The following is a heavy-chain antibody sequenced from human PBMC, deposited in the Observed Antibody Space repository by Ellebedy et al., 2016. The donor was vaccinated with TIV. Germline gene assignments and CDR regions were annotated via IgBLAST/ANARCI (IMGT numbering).Heavy chain of an antibody. Sequence: GGSLRLSXAASGFTFSSYGMHWVRQAPGKGLEWVAVISYDGSNKYYADSVKGRFTISRDNSKNTLYLQMNSLRAEDTAVYYCAKTRRIVATIGGALDYWGQGTLVTVSS. D-gene: IGHD5-12*01. CDR1: GFTFSSYG. CDR2: ISYDGSNK. V-gene: IGHV3-30*18. CDR3: AKTRRIVATIGGALDY. J-gene: IGHJ4*02.